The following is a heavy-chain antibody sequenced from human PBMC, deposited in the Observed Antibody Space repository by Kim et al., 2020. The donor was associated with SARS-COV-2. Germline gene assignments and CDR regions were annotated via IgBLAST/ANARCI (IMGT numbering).Heavy chain of an antibody. V-gene: IGHV5-10-1*01. CDR1: GYSFTSHW. CDR3: ASKNKYYGDNDY. J-gene: IGHJ4*02. CDR2: IDPSDSYT. D-gene: IGHD4-17*01. Sequence: GESLQISCKGSGYSFTSHWISWVRQMPGKGLEWMGRIDPSDSYTNYSPSFQGHVTISADKSISTAYLQWSSLKASDTAMYYCASKNKYYGDNDYWGQGTLVTVSS.